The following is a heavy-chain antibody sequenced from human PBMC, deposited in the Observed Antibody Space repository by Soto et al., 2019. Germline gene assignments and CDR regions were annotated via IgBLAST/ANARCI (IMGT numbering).Heavy chain of an antibody. J-gene: IGHJ5*01. CDR1: GFSFSTFE. Sequence: EVQLLESGGGLVQPGGSLRLSCAASGFSFSTFEMSWVRQAPGRGLEWVSCISDDGSRTYYADAVKGRFTIYRDNSKHTLYLQMHSLTAEDTAVYACVKGWWLDFWGQGTLVTVSS. V-gene: IGHV3-23*01. CDR2: ISDDGSRT. D-gene: IGHD2-15*01. CDR3: VKGWWLDF.